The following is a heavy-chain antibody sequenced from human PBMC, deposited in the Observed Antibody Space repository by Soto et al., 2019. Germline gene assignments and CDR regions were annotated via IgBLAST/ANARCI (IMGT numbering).Heavy chain of an antibody. CDR3: ASTVFLGGLGGAATRSYYYYGMDV. J-gene: IGHJ6*02. Sequence: QVQLVQSGAEVKKPGASVKVSCKASGYTFTGYYMHWVRQAPGQGLEWMGWINPNSGGTNYAQKFQGRVTMTRDTSISTAYMELSRLRSDDTAVYYCASTVFLGGLGGAATRSYYYYGMDVWGQGTTVTVSS. D-gene: IGHD2-15*01. CDR2: INPNSGGT. CDR1: GYTFTGYY. V-gene: IGHV1-2*02.